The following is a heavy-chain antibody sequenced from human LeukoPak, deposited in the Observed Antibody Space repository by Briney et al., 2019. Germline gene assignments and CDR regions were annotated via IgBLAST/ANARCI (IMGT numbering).Heavy chain of an antibody. CDR3: ARESVGSHAIDY. CDR1: GFSVSSSY. V-gene: IGHV3-53*01. Sequence: GGSLRLSCAASGFSVSSSYMSWVRQAPGKGLEWVSVMYSAGPTHYADSVKGRFTISRDKSENTLHLQMNSLRAEDTAIYYCARESVGSHAIDYWGQGTLVTVSS. CDR2: MYSAGPT. J-gene: IGHJ4*02. D-gene: IGHD4-23*01.